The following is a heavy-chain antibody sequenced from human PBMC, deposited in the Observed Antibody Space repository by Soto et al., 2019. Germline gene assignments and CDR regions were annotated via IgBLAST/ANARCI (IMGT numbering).Heavy chain of an antibody. CDR3: ARDLVVVPAAHNEDYYYYYGMDV. Sequence: PGGSLRLSCAASGFTFSSYSMNWVRQAPGKGLEWVSSISSSSSYIYYADSVKGRFTISRDNAKNSLYLQMNSLRAEDTAVYYCARDLVVVPAAHNEDYYYYYGMDVWGQGTTVTVSS. D-gene: IGHD2-2*01. J-gene: IGHJ6*02. V-gene: IGHV3-21*01. CDR2: ISSSSSYI. CDR1: GFTFSSYS.